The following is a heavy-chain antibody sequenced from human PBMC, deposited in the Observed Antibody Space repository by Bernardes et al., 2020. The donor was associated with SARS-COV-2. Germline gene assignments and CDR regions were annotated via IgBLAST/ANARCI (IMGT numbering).Heavy chain of an antibody. CDR3: ARADFSGWDPDYGLDV. CDR1: GFTFNSHA. V-gene: IGHV3-64*02. J-gene: IGHJ6*02. D-gene: IGHD6-19*01. CDR2: ISSNGVST. Sequence: GYLSLSCIASGFTFNSHAMHWVRQAPGKGLKYVAGISSNGVSTTYADSVKGRVTISRDNFKNTLYLQMGSLRPEDMAVYYCARADFSGWDPDYGLDVWGQGTTVTVSS.